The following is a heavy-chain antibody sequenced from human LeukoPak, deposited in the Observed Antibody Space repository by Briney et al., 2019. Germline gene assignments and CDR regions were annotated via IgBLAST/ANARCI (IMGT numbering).Heavy chain of an antibody. CDR2: ISSSSSYI. CDR1: GFTFSSYS. D-gene: IGHD4-17*01. V-gene: IGHV3-21*01. J-gene: IGHJ4*02. Sequence: PGGSLRLSCAASGFTFSSYSMNWVRQAPGKGLEWVSSISSSSSYIYYADSVKGRFTISRDNSKNTLYLQMISLRLEDTAVYYCAREEVATVYFDYWGQGTLVTVSS. CDR3: AREEVATVYFDY.